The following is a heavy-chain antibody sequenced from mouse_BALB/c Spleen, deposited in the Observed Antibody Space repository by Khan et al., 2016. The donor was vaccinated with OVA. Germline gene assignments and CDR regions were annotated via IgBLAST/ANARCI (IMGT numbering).Heavy chain of an antibody. V-gene: IGHV5-17*02. CDR1: GFTFSSYG. CDR3: TRSYYYGYYFDY. D-gene: IGHD1-1*01. J-gene: IGHJ2*01. CDR2: ISGDSSTI. Sequence: EVQGVESGGGLVPPGGSRKLSCAASGFTFSSYGMHWVRQTPEKGLEWVAYISGDSSTIYYADTVKGRFTISRDNPKNTLFLQMPSLRSEDTAMYYCTRSYYYGYYFDYWGQGTTLTVSS.